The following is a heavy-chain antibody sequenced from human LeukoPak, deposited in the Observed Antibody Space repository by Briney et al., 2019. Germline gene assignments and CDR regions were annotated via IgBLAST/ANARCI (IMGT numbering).Heavy chain of an antibody. V-gene: IGHV3-21*06. D-gene: IGHD3-9*01. J-gene: IGHJ4*02. CDR2: ISSGGSYI. Sequence: GGSLRLSCGASGFTFSSYSMTWVRQAPGKGLEWVASISSGGSYIHYADSVKGRFTISRNNAKDSLYLQMNSLRAEDTAVYYCAKDGQGGNYDVLTGYYSKGYDSWGLGTLVIVSS. CDR3: AKDGQGGNYDVLTGYYSKGYDS. CDR1: GFTFSSYS.